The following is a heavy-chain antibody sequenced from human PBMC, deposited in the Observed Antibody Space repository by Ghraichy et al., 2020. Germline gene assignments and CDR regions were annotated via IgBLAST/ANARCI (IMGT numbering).Heavy chain of an antibody. D-gene: IGHD2-15*01. CDR1: GFTFSSYW. Sequence: GGSLRLSCAASGFTFSSYWMTWVRQAPGKGLEWVANIKQDGSEKYYVDSVKGRFTMSRDNAKNSLSLQMNSLRAEDTAVYYCARIGYCSGGSCSFDCWGQGTLVTVSS. V-gene: IGHV3-7*02. CDR2: IKQDGSEK. J-gene: IGHJ4*02. CDR3: ARIGYCSGGSCSFDC.